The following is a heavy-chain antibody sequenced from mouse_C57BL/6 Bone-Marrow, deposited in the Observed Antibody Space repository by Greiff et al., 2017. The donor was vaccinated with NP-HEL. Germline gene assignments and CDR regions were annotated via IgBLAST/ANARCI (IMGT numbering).Heavy chain of an antibody. Sequence: QVQLKQSGPELVKPGASVKISCKASGYAFSSSWMNWVKQRPGKGLEWIGRIYPGDGDTNYNGKFKGKATLTADKSSSTAYMQLSSLTSEDSAVYFCARSSPLWFAYWGQGTLVTVSA. V-gene: IGHV1-82*01. J-gene: IGHJ3*01. CDR3: ARSSPLWFAY. D-gene: IGHD6-1*01. CDR1: GYAFSSSW. CDR2: IYPGDGDT.